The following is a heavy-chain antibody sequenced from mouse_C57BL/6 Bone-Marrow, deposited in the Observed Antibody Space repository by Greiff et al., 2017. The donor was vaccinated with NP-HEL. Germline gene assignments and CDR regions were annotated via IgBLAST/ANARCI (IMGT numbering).Heavy chain of an antibody. J-gene: IGHJ2*01. Sequence: EVQRVESGGGLVKPGGSLKLSCAASGFTFSSYAMSWVRQTPEKRLEWVATISDGGSYTYYPDNVKGRFTISRDNAKNNLYLQMSHLKSEDTAMYYCARKPTYDNGSSYVEYWGQGTTLTASS. V-gene: IGHV5-4*01. CDR3: ARKPTYDNGSSYVEY. CDR1: GFTFSSYA. CDR2: ISDGGSYT. D-gene: IGHD1-1*01.